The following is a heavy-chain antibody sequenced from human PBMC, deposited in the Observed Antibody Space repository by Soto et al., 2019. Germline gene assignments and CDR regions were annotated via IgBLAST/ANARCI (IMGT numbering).Heavy chain of an antibody. CDR1: GYTFTSYG. CDR3: VRILTGYVDY. CDR2: ISAYNGNT. D-gene: IGHD3-9*01. Sequence: ASVKVSFKASGYTFTSYGISWLRQAPGQGLEWMGWISAYNGNTNYAQKLQGRVTMTTDTSTSTAYMELRSLRSDDTAVYYCVRILTGYVDYWGQGTLVTVSS. V-gene: IGHV1-18*04. J-gene: IGHJ4*02.